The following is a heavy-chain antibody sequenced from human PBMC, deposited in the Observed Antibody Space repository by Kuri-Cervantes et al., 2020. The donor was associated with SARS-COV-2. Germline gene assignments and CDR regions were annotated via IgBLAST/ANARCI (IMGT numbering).Heavy chain of an antibody. CDR3: ARVHSKGPLYDFWSGYYFDY. Sequence: SVKVSCKASGGTFSSYAISWVRQAPGQGLEWMGGIIPIFGTANYAQKFQGRVTITADESASTAYMELSSLRSEDTAVYYCARVHSKGPLYDFWSGYYFDYWGQGTLVTVSS. V-gene: IGHV1-69*13. D-gene: IGHD3-3*01. CDR2: IIPIFGTA. J-gene: IGHJ4*02. CDR1: GGTFSSYA.